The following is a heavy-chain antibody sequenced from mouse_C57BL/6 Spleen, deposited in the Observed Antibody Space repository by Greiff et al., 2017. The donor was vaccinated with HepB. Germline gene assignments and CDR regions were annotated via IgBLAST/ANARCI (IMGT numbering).Heavy chain of an antibody. CDR2: IHPNSGST. CDR3: ASGDYDAMDY. CDR1: GYTFTSYW. V-gene: IGHV1-64*01. Sequence: QVQLQQPGAELVKPGASVKLSCTASGYTFTSYWMHWVKQRPGQGLEWIGVIHPNSGSTNYNEKFKSKATLTVDKSSSTAYMQLSSLTSEDSAVYYCASGDYDAMDYWGQGTSVTVSS. J-gene: IGHJ4*01.